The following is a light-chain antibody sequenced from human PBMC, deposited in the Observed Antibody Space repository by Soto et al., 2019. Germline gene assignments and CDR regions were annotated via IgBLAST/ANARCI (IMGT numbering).Light chain of an antibody. V-gene: IGLV1-47*01. CDR1: SSNIGSNF. J-gene: IGLJ1*01. CDR3: AAWDDSLSGFV. CDR2: RNN. Sequence: QAVVTQPPSASGTPGQTVTISCSGSSSNIGSNFVSWYQQLPGTAPKLLLYRNNQRPSGVPDRFSGSKSGTSASLAISGLRSEDEADYYCAAWDDSLSGFVFGIGTKLTVL.